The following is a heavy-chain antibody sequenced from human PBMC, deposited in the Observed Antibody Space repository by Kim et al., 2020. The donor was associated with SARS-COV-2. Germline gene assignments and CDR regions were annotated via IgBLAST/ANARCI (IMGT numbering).Heavy chain of an antibody. Sequence: NSNPSLKSRVTITLNTSKNLFSLELSSVTAADTAVYYCAGAMTPYNWFDPWGQGTLVTVSS. V-gene: IGHV4-34*01. J-gene: IGHJ5*02. CDR3: AGAMTPYNWFDP. D-gene: IGHD3-22*01.